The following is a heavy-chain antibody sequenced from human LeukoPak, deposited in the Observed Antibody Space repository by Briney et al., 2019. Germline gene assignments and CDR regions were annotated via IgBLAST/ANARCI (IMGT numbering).Heavy chain of an antibody. D-gene: IGHD3-22*01. Sequence: PGGSLRLSCAASGFTFSSYSMNWVRQAPGKGLEWVSYISSSSSTIYYADSVKGRFTISRDNAKNSLYLQMNSLRAEDTAVYYCAKDWTYYDSSGYYYVGLLSAFDIWGQGTMVTVSS. CDR1: GFTFSSYS. CDR3: AKDWTYYDSSGYYYVGLLSAFDI. CDR2: ISSSSSTI. J-gene: IGHJ3*02. V-gene: IGHV3-48*01.